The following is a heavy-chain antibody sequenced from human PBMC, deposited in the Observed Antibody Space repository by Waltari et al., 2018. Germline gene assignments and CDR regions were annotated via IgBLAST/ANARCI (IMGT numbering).Heavy chain of an antibody. CDR1: GFTFTTYG. V-gene: IGHV3-33*01. J-gene: IGHJ4*02. CDR3: AIIQSGGY. CDR2: IWADGYNI. Sequence: QVQLVESGGSVVQPGRSLRVSCATSGFTFTTYGMNLVRQAPGKGLEWVAAIWADGYNIYYAESVRGRFTISRDNSKNTVYLQMNSLRVEDTAIYYCAIIQSGGYWGQGTLVTVSS. D-gene: IGHD4-4*01.